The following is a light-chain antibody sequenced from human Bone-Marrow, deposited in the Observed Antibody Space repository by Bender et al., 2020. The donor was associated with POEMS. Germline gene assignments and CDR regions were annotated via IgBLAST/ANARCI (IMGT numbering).Light chain of an antibody. CDR1: SSDVGGYNY. Sequence: QSALTQPASVSGSPGQSITISCTGTSSDVGGYNYVSWYQQHPGKAHKLMIYEGSQRPSGVSNRFSGSKSGNTASLTISGLQAEDEADYYCCSYAGSYTLIFGGGTKLTVL. J-gene: IGLJ2*01. CDR2: EGS. CDR3: CSYAGSYTLI. V-gene: IGLV2-14*01.